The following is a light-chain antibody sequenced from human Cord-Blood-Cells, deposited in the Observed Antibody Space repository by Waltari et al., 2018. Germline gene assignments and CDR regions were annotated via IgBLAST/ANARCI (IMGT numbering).Light chain of an antibody. Sequence: DIQMTQSPSSLSASVGDRVTITCRASQSISSYLNWYQQKPGKAPKLLMYAASSLQSVVPSRFSGSGSGTDCTLTISSLQPEDFATYYCQQSYSTPVKYTFGQGTKLEIK. J-gene: IGKJ2*01. V-gene: IGKV1-39*01. CDR3: QQSYSTPVKYT. CDR2: AAS. CDR1: QSISSY.